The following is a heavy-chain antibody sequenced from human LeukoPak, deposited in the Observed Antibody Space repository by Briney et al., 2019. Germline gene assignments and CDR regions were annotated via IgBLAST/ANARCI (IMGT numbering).Heavy chain of an antibody. CDR3: AKEVSSPHAFDI. CDR2: ISGSGDST. J-gene: IGHJ3*02. CDR1: GFTFSNFA. Sequence: GGSLRLSCAASGFTFSNFAMSWVRQAPGKGLKRVSLISGSGDSTYYADSVKGRFTISRDNSKNTLYLQMNSLRAEDTAEYYCAKEVSSPHAFDIWGQGTMVTVSS. V-gene: IGHV3-23*01.